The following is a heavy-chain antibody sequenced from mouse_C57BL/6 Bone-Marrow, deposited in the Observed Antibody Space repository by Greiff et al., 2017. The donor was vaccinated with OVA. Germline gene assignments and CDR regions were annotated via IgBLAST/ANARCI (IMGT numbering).Heavy chain of an antibody. D-gene: IGHD1-1*01. V-gene: IGHV1-52*01. CDR3: ARGSSYFAY. CDR2: IDPSDSES. Sequence: QVQLQQPGAELVRPGSSVKLSCKASGYTFTSYWMHWVKQRPIQGLEWIGNIDPSDSESHSNQKFKDKATLTVDKSSSTAYMQLSSLTSEDSAVYYCARGSSYFAYWGQGTLVTVSA. CDR1: GYTFTSYW. J-gene: IGHJ3*01.